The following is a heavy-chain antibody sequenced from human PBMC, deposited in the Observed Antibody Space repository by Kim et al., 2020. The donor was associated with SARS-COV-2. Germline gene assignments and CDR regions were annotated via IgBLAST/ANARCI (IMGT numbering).Heavy chain of an antibody. J-gene: IGHJ4*02. V-gene: IGHV7-4-1*02. Sequence: ASVKVSCKASGYTFTSYAMNWVRQAPGQGLEWMGWINTNTGNPTYAQGFTGRFVFSLDNSVSTAYLQISSLKAEDTAVYYCARADCSSTSCYRGTDYWGQGTLVTVSS. CDR3: ARADCSSTSCYRGTDY. D-gene: IGHD2-2*01. CDR1: GYTFTSYA. CDR2: INTNTGNP.